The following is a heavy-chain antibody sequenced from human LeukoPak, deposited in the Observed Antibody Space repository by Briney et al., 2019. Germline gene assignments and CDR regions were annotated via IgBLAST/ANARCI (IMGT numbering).Heavy chain of an antibody. Sequence: GASVKVSCKASGYTFTGYYIHWVRQAPGQGLEWMGWINPNSGGTNYAQKFQGRVTMTRDTSISTAYMELSRLRSDDTAVYYCARGMSYDFWSGPSPDAFDIWGQGTMVTVSS. CDR3: ARGMSYDFWSGPSPDAFDI. J-gene: IGHJ3*02. CDR1: GYTFTGYY. D-gene: IGHD3-3*01. V-gene: IGHV1-2*02. CDR2: INPNSGGT.